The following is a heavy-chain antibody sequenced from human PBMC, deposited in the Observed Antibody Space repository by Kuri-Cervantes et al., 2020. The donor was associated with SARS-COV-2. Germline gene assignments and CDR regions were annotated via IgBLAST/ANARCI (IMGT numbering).Heavy chain of an antibody. CDR3: AKDMTPDYGGNVDY. V-gene: IGHV3-43*01. Sequence: GESLKISCAASGFTFDDYTMHWVRQAPGKGLEWVSLISWDGGSTHYADSVKGRFTISRDNSKNSLYLQMNSLRTEDTALYYCAKDMTPDYGGNVDYWGQGTLVTVSS. J-gene: IGHJ4*02. CDR1: GFTFDDYT. CDR2: ISWDGGST. D-gene: IGHD4-23*01.